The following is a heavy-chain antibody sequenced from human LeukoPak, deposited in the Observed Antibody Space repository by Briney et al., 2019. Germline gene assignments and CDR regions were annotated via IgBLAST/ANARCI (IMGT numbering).Heavy chain of an antibody. CDR2: ITGSGSGT. CDR1: GFTFSSYA. CDR3: AKELHDFGDFGDGIDY. Sequence: PGGSLRLSCAASGFTFSSYAMSWVRQAPGKGLEWVSGITGSGSGTYYADSVKGQFTISRDNAKNTLYLQMNSLRVEDTAVYYCAKELHDFGDFGDGIDYWGQGTLVTVSS. V-gene: IGHV3-23*01. J-gene: IGHJ4*02. D-gene: IGHD4-17*01.